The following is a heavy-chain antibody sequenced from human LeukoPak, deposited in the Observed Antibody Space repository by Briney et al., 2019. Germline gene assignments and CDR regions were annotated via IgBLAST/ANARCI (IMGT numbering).Heavy chain of an antibody. CDR2: IIPIFGTT. J-gene: IGHJ4*02. V-gene: IGHV1-69*01. CDR1: GGTFSSYA. CDR3: ARDPRNDIVDTRGFDY. D-gene: IGHD5-12*01. Sequence: ASVKVSFKASGGTFSSYAISWVRQTPGQGLEWMGGIIPIFGTTNYAQKFQGRVTITADESTSTAYMELSSLRSEDTAVYYCARDPRNDIVDTRGFDYWGQGTLVTVSS.